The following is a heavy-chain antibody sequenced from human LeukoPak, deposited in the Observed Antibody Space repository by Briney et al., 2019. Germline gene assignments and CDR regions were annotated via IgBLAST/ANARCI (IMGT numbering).Heavy chain of an antibody. D-gene: IGHD2-15*01. Sequence: PGGSLRLSCAPSGFTLSSNYMSWVRQAPGKGLEWVSVIYSGGSTYYADSVKGRFTISRDNSKNTLYLQMNSLRAEDTAVYYCARDATGGRQYYFDYWGQGTLVTVSS. CDR1: GFTLSSNY. CDR2: IYSGGST. J-gene: IGHJ4*02. V-gene: IGHV3-53*01. CDR3: ARDATGGRQYYFDY.